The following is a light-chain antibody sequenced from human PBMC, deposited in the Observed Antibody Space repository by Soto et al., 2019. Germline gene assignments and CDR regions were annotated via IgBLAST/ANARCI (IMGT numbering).Light chain of an antibody. CDR1: QSVNSNY. CDR2: AAS. Sequence: EIVLTQSPGTLSLSPGERATLSCRAGQSVNSNYLAWCQQRPGQAPRLLIYAASNRVTGIPDRFSGSGSGTDFTLTISRMEPEDFAVYYCQQYGSSVRTFGQGTKVELK. V-gene: IGKV3-20*01. J-gene: IGKJ1*01. CDR3: QQYGSSVRT.